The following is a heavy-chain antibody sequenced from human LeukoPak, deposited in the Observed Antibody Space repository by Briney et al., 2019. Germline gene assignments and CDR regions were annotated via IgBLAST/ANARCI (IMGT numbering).Heavy chain of an antibody. CDR3: ARVSALRSSGWFGVFDF. V-gene: IGHV3-23*01. D-gene: IGHD6-19*01. J-gene: IGHJ4*02. Sequence: PGGSLRLSCAASGFTFTYFTMTWVRQAPGKGLEWVSGISGSDSSTYSADSVKGRFTISRDDSQNTLYLHMNSLRAEDTAIYYCARVSALRSSGWFGVFDFWGQETQVTVSS. CDR2: ISGSDSST. CDR1: GFTFTYFT.